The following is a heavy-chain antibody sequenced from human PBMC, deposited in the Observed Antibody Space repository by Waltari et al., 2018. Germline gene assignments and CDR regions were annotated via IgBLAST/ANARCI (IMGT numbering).Heavy chain of an antibody. CDR1: GLIFNTFA. Sequence: EVQLVESGGGLVKPGGSLRLSCAASGLIFNTFAMNWVLQAPGKGLELVSSIISRITYIYDAYSVKCRFTISSDNSSSSLFLLMISLRVEYTAVYYCARDEGGLYQWYFDYWVQVTLVSVSS. J-gene: IGHJ4*02. CDR2: IISRITYI. CDR3: ARDEGGLYQWYFDY. D-gene: IGHD6-19*01. V-gene: IGHV3-21*01.